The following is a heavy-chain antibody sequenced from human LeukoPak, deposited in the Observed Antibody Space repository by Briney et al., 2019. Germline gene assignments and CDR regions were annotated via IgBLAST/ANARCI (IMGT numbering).Heavy chain of an antibody. Sequence: GGSLRLSCAASGFTFDDYGMSWVRQAPGKGLEWVSGINWNGGSTGYADSVKGRFTISRDNAKNSLYLQMNSLGAEDTALYSCERGAGSGYYTNFDYWGQGTLVTVYS. CDR3: ERGAGSGYYTNFDY. J-gene: IGHJ4*02. CDR1: GFTFDDYG. D-gene: IGHD3-3*01. CDR2: INWNGGST. V-gene: IGHV3-20*04.